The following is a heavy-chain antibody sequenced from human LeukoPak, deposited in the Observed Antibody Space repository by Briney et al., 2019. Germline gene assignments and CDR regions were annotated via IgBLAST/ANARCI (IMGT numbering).Heavy chain of an antibody. CDR2: FSGSGGST. V-gene: IGHV3-23*01. CDR1: GFTFSTYA. Sequence: GGSLRLSCAASGFTFSTYAMSWVRQAPGKGLEWVSSFSGSGGSTYYADSVKGRFTISRDNSKNTLYLQMNSLRAEDTAVYYCARVATPRYCSTTSCYWKGRFDPWGQGTLVTVSS. J-gene: IGHJ5*02. D-gene: IGHD2-2*01. CDR3: ARVATPRYCSTTSCYWKGRFDP.